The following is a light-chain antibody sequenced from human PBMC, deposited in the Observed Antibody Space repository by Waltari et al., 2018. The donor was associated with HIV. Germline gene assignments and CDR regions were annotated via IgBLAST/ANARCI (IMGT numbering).Light chain of an antibody. Sequence: SYVLTQPPSISVAPGKTAKITCGGNNIGNRDVHWYQQKPGQAPILVIFDYDHRPSGSPERFSGSNSDNTATLTINRVEVGDEADYYCQVWDSGSDHVFGSGTTVTVL. J-gene: IGLJ1*01. CDR3: QVWDSGSDHV. CDR2: DYD. V-gene: IGLV3-21*04. CDR1: NIGNRD.